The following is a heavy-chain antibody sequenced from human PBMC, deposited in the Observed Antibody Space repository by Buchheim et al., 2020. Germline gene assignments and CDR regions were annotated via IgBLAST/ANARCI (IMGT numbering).Heavy chain of an antibody. J-gene: IGHJ4*02. V-gene: IGHV3-66*02. CDR3: ARLGPFDF. CDR2: IFGGGAT. CDR1: GFSVSSNY. Sequence: EVQLVESGGGLVRPGGSLRLSCAVSGFSVSSNYMSWVRQAPGKGLEWVSVIFGGGATFFADSVKGRFPLSRDYSKNTLNLQMNSLRAEDTAVYYCARLGPFDFWGQGTL.